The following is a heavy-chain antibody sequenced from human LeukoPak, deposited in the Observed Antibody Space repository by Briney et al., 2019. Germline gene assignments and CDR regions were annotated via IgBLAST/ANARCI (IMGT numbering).Heavy chain of an antibody. D-gene: IGHD3-10*01. J-gene: IGHJ4*02. V-gene: IGHV3-7*03. Sequence: PGGSLRLSCAASGFTFSSYWMSWVRQAPGKGLEWVANIKQDGSEKHYVDSVKGRFTISRDNAKNSLYLQMNSLRAEDTAVYYCARLDYYGSGSYQVDYWGQGTLVTVSS. CDR1: GFTFSSYW. CDR3: ARLDYYGSGSYQVDY. CDR2: IKQDGSEK.